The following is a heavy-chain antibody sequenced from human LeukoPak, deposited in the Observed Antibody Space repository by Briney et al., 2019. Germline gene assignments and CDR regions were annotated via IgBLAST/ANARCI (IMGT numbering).Heavy chain of an antibody. Sequence: PSETLSLTCTVSGGSISSSSYYWGWIRQLPGKGLEWIGSIYYSGSTYYNPSLKSRVTISVDTSKNQFSLKLSSVTAADTAVYYCARGSFEGVVPAAIDYWGQGTLVTVSS. V-gene: IGHV4-39*07. CDR3: ARGSFEGVVPAAIDY. D-gene: IGHD2-2*02. CDR2: IYYSGST. CDR1: GGSISSSSYY. J-gene: IGHJ4*02.